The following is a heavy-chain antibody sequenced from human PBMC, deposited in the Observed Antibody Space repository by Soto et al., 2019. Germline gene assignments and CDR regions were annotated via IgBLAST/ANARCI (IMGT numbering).Heavy chain of an antibody. J-gene: IGHJ5*02. CDR1: GFTFSSYS. CDR3: ARDDPLLAHWFDP. V-gene: IGHV3-21*01. CDR2: ISSSSSYI. Sequence: GGSLRLSCAASGFTFSSYSMNWVRQAPGKGLEWVSSISSSSSYIYYADSVKGRFTISRDNAKNSLYLQMNSLRAEDTAVYYCARDDPLLAHWFDPWGQGTLVTVSS. D-gene: IGHD5-12*01.